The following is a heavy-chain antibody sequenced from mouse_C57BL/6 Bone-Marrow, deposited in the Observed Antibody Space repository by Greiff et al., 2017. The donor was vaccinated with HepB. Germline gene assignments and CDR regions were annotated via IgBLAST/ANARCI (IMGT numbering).Heavy chain of an antibody. CDR2: INPSTGGT. CDR3: ASSRYLAWFAY. Sequence: EVQLVESGPELVKPGASVKISCKASGYSFTGYYMNWVKQSPEKSLEWIGEINPSTGGTTYNQKFKAKATLTVDKSSSTAYMQLKSLTSEDSAVYYCASSRYLAWFAYWGQGTLVTVSA. D-gene: IGHD5-1*01. J-gene: IGHJ3*01. CDR1: GYSFTGYY. V-gene: IGHV1-42*01.